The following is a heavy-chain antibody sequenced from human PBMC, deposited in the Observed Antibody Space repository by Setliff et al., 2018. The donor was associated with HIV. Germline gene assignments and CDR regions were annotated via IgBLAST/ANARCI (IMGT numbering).Heavy chain of an antibody. D-gene: IGHD3-3*01. J-gene: IGHJ6*02. V-gene: IGHV1-2*06. CDR2: INPNSGGT. CDR1: GYTFTGYY. Sequence: ASVKVSCKASGYTFTGYYMHWVRQAPGQGLEWMGRINPNSGGTNYAQKFQGRVTMTRDTSITTAYMELNSLRSDDTAVYYCARDVRDGFEEWFSTLDDGMDVWGQGTTVTVS. CDR3: ARDVRDGFEEWFSTLDDGMDV.